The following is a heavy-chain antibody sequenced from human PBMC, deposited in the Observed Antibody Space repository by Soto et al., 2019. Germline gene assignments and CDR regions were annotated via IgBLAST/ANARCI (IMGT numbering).Heavy chain of an antibody. Sequence: QVQLVQSGAEVKEPGDSVRVSCEASGYTFTAYYIHWVRQAPGQGLEWMGWINPKFGDTTYAQDFQGRVSMTRDMSISTVYMELSRLTSDDTAIYYCARNMYYYYGPGSGNGHGFWGQGTTVTVFS. D-gene: IGHD3-10*01. CDR1: GYTFTAYY. CDR2: INPKFGDT. CDR3: ARNMYYYYGPGSGNGHGF. J-gene: IGHJ6*02. V-gene: IGHV1-2*02.